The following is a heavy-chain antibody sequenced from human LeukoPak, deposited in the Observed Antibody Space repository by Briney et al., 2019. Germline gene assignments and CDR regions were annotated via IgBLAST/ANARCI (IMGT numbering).Heavy chain of an antibody. V-gene: IGHV3-48*02. CDR2: ISSSSSTI. J-gene: IGHJ1*01. D-gene: IGHD1-26*01. Sequence: GGSLRLSCAASGFTVSSNYMSWVRQAPGKGLEWVSYISSSSSTIYYADSVKGRFTISRDNAKNSLYLQMNSLRDEDTAVYYCARDLVGASTGYFQHWGQGTLVTVSS. CDR1: GFTVSSNY. CDR3: ARDLVGASTGYFQH.